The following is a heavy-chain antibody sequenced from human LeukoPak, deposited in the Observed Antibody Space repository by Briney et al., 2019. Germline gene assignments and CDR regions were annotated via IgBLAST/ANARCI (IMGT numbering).Heavy chain of an antibody. J-gene: IGHJ4*02. Sequence: SETLSLTCAVYGGSFSGYYWSWIRQPPGKGLEWIGEINHSGSTNYNPSLKSRVTISVDTSKNQFSLKLTSVTAADTAVYYCVRGGVEYYFDYWGQGSLATVSS. CDR2: INHSGST. D-gene: IGHD2/OR15-2a*01. V-gene: IGHV4-34*01. CDR3: VRGGVEYYFDY. CDR1: GGSFSGYY.